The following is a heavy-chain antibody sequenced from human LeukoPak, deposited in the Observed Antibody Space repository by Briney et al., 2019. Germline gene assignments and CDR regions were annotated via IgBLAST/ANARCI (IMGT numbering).Heavy chain of an antibody. Sequence: PGGSLRPSCAASGIIFSNYWMHWVRQAPEKGLVWVSRINRDGSSTSYADSVKGRFTISRDNAKNTLYLQMNSLRAEDTAVYYCARVLYGSGSYHAFDIWGQGTMVTVSS. CDR2: INRDGSST. D-gene: IGHD3-10*01. CDR1: GIIFSNYW. J-gene: IGHJ3*02. V-gene: IGHV3-74*01. CDR3: ARVLYGSGSYHAFDI.